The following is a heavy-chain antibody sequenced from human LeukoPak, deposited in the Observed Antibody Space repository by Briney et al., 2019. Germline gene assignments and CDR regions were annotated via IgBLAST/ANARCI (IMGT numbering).Heavy chain of an antibody. CDR2: ISYDGSNK. Sequence: PGGSLRLSCAASGFTFSSYAMHWVRQAPGKGLEWVAVISYDGSNKYYADSVKGRFTISRDNSKNTLYLQMNSLRAEDTAVYYCARDWDYDILTGYYYYWGQGTLVTVSS. CDR1: GFTFSSYA. J-gene: IGHJ4*02. CDR3: ARDWDYDILTGYYYY. D-gene: IGHD3-9*01. V-gene: IGHV3-30-3*01.